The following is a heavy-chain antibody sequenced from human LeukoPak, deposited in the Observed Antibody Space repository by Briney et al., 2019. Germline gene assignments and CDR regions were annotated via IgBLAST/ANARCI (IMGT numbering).Heavy chain of an antibody. D-gene: IGHD5-12*01. Sequence: GGPLRLSCAASGFTFSSYSMNWVRQAPGKGLEGVSSINSSSYMYYADSVKGGFTISRDNAKNSLYLQMNSLRAEDTAVYYCAGELRGYSGYADYWGQGTLVTVSS. J-gene: IGHJ4*02. CDR2: INSSSYM. V-gene: IGHV3-21*01. CDR3: AGELRGYSGYADY. CDR1: GFTFSSYS.